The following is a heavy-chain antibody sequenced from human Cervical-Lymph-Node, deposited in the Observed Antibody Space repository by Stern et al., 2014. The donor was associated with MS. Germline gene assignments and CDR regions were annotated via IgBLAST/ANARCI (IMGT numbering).Heavy chain of an antibody. V-gene: IGHV4-39*01. Sequence: QLQLQESSPGLVKPSETLSLTCTVSGGSIISSSYFWGWIRQPPGKGLEWIGSIYSSGSTFYNPSLKSRVTISVDTSKDQFSLRLTSGTAADTAVFYCARVRGDDSFDIWGQGTMVTVSS. J-gene: IGHJ3*02. CDR2: IYSSGST. D-gene: IGHD3-10*01. CDR1: GGSIISSSYF. CDR3: ARVRGDDSFDI.